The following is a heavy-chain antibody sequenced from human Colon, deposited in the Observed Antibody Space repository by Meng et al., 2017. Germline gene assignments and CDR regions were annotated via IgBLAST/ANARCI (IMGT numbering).Heavy chain of an antibody. CDR3: AKTGCRRSGYYGFGG. V-gene: IGHV3-23*01. CDR2: IKSGGDKT. D-gene: IGHD3-22*01. J-gene: IGHJ4*02. Sequence: GESLKISCAASGFTFSSFAMSWVRQIPGKGLEWVSSIKSGGDKTYFADSVKGRFTISRDNSNNAVYLQMNSLRSEDTAVYYCAKTGCRRSGYYGFGGWGQGPLVTVSS. CDR1: GFTFSSFA.